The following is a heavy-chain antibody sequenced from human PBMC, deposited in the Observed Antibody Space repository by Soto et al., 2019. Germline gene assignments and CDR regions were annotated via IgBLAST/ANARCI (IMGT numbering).Heavy chain of an antibody. CDR1: GFTFSTYH. CDR2: IHSGGSRI. D-gene: IGHD4-17*01. V-gene: IGHV3-48*03. CDR3: ARDGSTVTTNYHYAMDV. Sequence: EVQLVESGGGLVQPGGSLILSCAASGFTFSTYHMNWVRQAPGKGLEWVSYIHSGGSRIYYADSVKGRFTISRDNAKNSLYLQMNSLRADDTAVYDCARDGSTVTTNYHYAMDVWGQGTTVTVSS. J-gene: IGHJ6*02.